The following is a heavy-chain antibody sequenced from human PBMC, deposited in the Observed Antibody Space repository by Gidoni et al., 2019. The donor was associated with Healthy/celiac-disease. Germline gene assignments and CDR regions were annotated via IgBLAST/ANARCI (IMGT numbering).Heavy chain of an antibody. V-gene: IGHV4-59*01. J-gene: IGHJ3*02. CDR3: ARRVVVPAAIKDAFDI. CDR2: SYYSGST. Sequence: QVQLQESGPGLVKPSETLSLPCTVSGGSIRSYYGSWIRQPPGKGLEWIGYSYYSGSTNYNPSLKSRVTVSVDTSKNQFSLKLSSVTAADTAVYYCARRVVVPAAIKDAFDIWGQGTMVTVSS. CDR1: GGSIRSYY. D-gene: IGHD2-2*01.